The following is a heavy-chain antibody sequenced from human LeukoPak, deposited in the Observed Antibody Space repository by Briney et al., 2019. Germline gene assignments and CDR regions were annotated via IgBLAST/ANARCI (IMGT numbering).Heavy chain of an antibody. V-gene: IGHV3-21*01. D-gene: IGHD3-22*01. CDR1: GFTFSSYS. CDR2: ISSSSSYM. Sequence: GGSLGLSCAASGFTFSSYSMNWVRQAPGKGLEWVSSISSSSSYMYYADSVKGRFTISRDNAKNSLYLQMNSLRAEDTAVYYCARGGYYDSSGYPSWGQGTLVTVSS. J-gene: IGHJ4*02. CDR3: ARGGYYDSSGYPS.